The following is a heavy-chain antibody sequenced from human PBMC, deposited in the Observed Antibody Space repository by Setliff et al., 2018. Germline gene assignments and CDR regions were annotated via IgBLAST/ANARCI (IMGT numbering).Heavy chain of an antibody. CDR1: DYILTSYG. Sequence: VASVKVSCKASDYILTSYGLSWVRQAPGQGLEWMGWISTYNGHTNYAQRFQGRVTMTTDTSTNMAYLELRGLRSDDTAVYYCSRLVRYCTTTSCQGASGAEFWGQGTLVTVSS. D-gene: IGHD2-2*01. V-gene: IGHV1-18*01. CDR3: SRLVRYCTTTSCQGASGAEF. J-gene: IGHJ4*02. CDR2: ISTYNGHT.